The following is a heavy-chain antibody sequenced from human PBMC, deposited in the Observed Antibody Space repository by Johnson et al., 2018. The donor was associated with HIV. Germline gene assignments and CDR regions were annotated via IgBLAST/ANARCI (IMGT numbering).Heavy chain of an antibody. CDR1: GFTFDDYG. CDR2: INWNGGRT. Sequence: VQLVESGGGLVQPGGSLRLSCAASGFTFDDYGMSWVRQATGKGLEWVSGINWNGGRTGYADSVKGRVTLSGDNAKNSLYLQMNSLRAEDTALYYCARDSAYSSVDYGGAFDIWGQGTMVTVSS. V-gene: IGHV3-20*04. CDR3: ARDSAYSSVDYGGAFDI. J-gene: IGHJ3*02. D-gene: IGHD3-22*01.